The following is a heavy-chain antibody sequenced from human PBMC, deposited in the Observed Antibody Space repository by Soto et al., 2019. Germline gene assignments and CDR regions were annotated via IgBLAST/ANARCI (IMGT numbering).Heavy chain of an antibody. J-gene: IGHJ3*02. V-gene: IGHV3-23*01. CDR1: GFTFSSYA. Sequence: EVQLLESGGGLVQPGGSLRLSCAASGFTFSSYARSWVRQAPGKGLGWDSAFTVSGATTYYADSVKGRFTISRNNSKSTMYLQMNSLRAEDTAVYYCAKVRPLRDCTRTSCLGAFDIWGQGTMVTVSS. D-gene: IGHD2-2*01. CDR3: AKVRPLRDCTRTSCLGAFDI. CDR2: FTVSGATT.